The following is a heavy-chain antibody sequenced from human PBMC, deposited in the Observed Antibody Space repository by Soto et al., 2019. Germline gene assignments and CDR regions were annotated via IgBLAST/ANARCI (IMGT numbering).Heavy chain of an antibody. D-gene: IGHD5-18*01. Sequence: QVQLVQSGAEVKKPGASVKVSCKASGYTFTSYYMHWVRQAPGQGLEWMGIINPSGGSTRYAQKFQGRVNMTRDTSTSTVYIELSGLRSEETAVYYCAREREMDTNSWFGPWGQGTLVTVSS. CDR2: INPSGGST. CDR3: AREREMDTNSWFGP. J-gene: IGHJ5*02. CDR1: GYTFTSYY. V-gene: IGHV1-46*01.